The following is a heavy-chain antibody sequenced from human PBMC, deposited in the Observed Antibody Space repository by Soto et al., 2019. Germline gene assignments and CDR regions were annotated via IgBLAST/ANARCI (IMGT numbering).Heavy chain of an antibody. J-gene: IGHJ4*02. D-gene: IGHD3-10*01. V-gene: IGHV1-69*01. CDR3: ARDVSVMTSVFGF. Sequence: QLHLVRSGAEVKRPGSSVRVSCRASGGPFYTFAFTWVRQAPGQGLEWMGGITPMIGTTKYAQKFHGRVTFSADESASTAYMELSNLRSDDTAVYYCARDVSVMTSVFGFWGQGTLITVSS. CDR1: GGPFYTFA. CDR2: ITPMIGTT.